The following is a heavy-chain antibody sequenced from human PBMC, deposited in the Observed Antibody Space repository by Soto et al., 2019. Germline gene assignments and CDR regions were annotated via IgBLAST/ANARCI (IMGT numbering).Heavy chain of an antibody. V-gene: IGHV3-23*01. CDR3: AKAQGGSYFDY. CDR2: ISSSGGST. CDR1: GFTFSSYA. D-gene: IGHD2-15*01. J-gene: IGHJ4*02. Sequence: GGSLRLSCAASGFTFSSYAMSWVRQAPGKGLEWVSAISSSGGSTYYADSVKGRFTISRDNSKNMLYLQMNNLRAEDTAVYYCAKAQGGSYFDYWGQGTLVTVSS.